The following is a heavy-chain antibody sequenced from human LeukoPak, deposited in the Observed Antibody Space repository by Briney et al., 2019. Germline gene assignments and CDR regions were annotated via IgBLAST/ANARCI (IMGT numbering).Heavy chain of an antibody. V-gene: IGHV3-23*01. CDR1: GFTFSSYA. Sequence: GGSLRLSCAASGFTFSSYAMSWVRQAPGKGLEWVSAISGSGGSTYYADSVKGRFTISRDNSKNSLYLQMNSLRAEDTAVYYCARVAAVAGYGMDVWGQGTTVTVSS. D-gene: IGHD6-19*01. CDR3: ARVAAVAGYGMDV. J-gene: IGHJ6*02. CDR2: ISGSGGST.